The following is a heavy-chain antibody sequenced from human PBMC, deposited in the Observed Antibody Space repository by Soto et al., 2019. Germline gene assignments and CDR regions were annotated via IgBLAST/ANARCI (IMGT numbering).Heavy chain of an antibody. V-gene: IGHV5-10-1*01. CDR2: INPSDSYT. Sequence: PGESLKISCQGSGYSFTSYWIGWVRQRPGKGLEWMGRINPSDSYTTYSPSFQGHVTISTDKSFSTAYLQWSGLKASDTAMYYCARLGYCTATSCYSFDSWGQGTLVTVS. CDR3: ARLGYCTATSCYSFDS. J-gene: IGHJ4*02. D-gene: IGHD2-2*01. CDR1: GYSFTSYW.